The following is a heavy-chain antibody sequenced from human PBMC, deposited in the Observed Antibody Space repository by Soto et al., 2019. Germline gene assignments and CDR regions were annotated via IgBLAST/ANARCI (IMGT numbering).Heavy chain of an antibody. CDR1: GGSISSSY. J-gene: IGHJ4*02. CDR2: IYYSGST. V-gene: IGHV4-59*01. Sequence: QVQLQESGPGLVKPSETLSLTCTVSGGSISSSYWSWIRQPQGKGLEWLGYIYYSGSTNYNPSLKSRVTISVDTSKNQFSLKLSSVTAADTAVYYCARGGSYPTPFDYWGQGTLVTVSS. CDR3: ARGGSYPTPFDY. D-gene: IGHD1-26*01.